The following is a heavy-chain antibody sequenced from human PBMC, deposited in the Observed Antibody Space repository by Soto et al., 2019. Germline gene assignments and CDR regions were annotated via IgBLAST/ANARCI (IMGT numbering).Heavy chain of an antibody. CDR3: AREPRVTFGGVIVVDY. J-gene: IGHJ4*02. V-gene: IGHV4-31*03. CDR2: IYYSGST. CDR1: GGSISSGGYY. D-gene: IGHD3-16*02. Sequence: SETLSLTCTVSGGSISSGGYYWGWIRQHPGKGLEWIGYIYYSGSTYYNPSLKSRVTISVDTSKNQFSLKLSSVTAADTAVYYCAREPRVTFGGVIVVDYWGQGTLVTVSS.